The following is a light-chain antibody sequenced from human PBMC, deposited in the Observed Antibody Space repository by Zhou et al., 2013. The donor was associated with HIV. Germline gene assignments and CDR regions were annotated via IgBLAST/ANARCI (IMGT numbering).Light chain of an antibody. CDR1: QSVSSSY. Sequence: EIVLTQSPATLSLSPGERATLSCRASQSVSSSYLAWYQQKPGQAPRLLIYGASSRATGIPDRFSGSGSGTDFTLTISRVEPEDFAVYYCQQYGSLPITFGQGTRLDNK. CDR2: GAS. CDR3: QQYGSLPIT. J-gene: IGKJ5*01. V-gene: IGKV3-20*01.